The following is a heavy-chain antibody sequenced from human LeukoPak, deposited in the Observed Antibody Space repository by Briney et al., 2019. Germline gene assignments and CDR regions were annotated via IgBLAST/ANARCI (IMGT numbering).Heavy chain of an antibody. Sequence: GGSLRLSCAASGFTFSSYSMNWVRQAPGKGLEWVSYISSSSSTMYYADSVKGRFTISRDNAKNSLYLQMNSLRAEDTAVYYCARSSSWPLVYMDVWGKGTTVTVSS. J-gene: IGHJ6*03. CDR1: GFTFSSYS. CDR2: ISSSSSTM. CDR3: ARSSSWPLVYMDV. V-gene: IGHV3-48*01. D-gene: IGHD6-6*01.